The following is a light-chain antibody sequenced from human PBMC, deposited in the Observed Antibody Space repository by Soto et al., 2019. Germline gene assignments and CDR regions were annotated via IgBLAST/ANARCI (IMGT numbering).Light chain of an antibody. CDR1: SSNIGAGYD. CDR2: GDS. V-gene: IGLV1-40*01. J-gene: IGLJ1*01. Sequence: QSVLTQPPSVSGAPGQRVTISCTGSSSNIGAGYDVHWYQQLPGAAPKLLIYGDSNRPSGVPDRFSGSRSGTSASLAITGLQAEDEADYYCQSYDSSPNYVFGTGTKLNVL. CDR3: QSYDSSPNYV.